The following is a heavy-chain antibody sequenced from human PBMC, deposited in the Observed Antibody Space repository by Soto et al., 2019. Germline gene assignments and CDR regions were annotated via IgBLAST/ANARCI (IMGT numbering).Heavy chain of an antibody. Sequence: SETLSLTCAVYGGSFSGYYWSWIRQPPGKGLEWIGEINHSGSTNYNPSLKSRVTISVDTSKNQFSLKLSSVTAADTAVYYCARGALGRAGSCQVVAALCGMDVWGQGTTVTVSS. D-gene: IGHD2-15*01. CDR2: INHSGST. CDR1: GGSFSGYY. CDR3: ARGALGRAGSCQVVAALCGMDV. V-gene: IGHV4-34*01. J-gene: IGHJ6*02.